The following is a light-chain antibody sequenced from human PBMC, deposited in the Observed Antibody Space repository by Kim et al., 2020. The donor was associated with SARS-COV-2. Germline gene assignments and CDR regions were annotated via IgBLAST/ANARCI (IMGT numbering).Light chain of an antibody. CDR1: NNNVGNQG. CDR3: SAWDISLSAWV. V-gene: IGLV10-54*01. Sequence: QAGLTPPPSVSKGLRQTATLTCTGNNNNVGNQGAAWLQQHQGHPPKLLFYANNNRPSGISERLSASRSGNTASLTITGLQPEDEADYYCSAWDISLSAWVFGGGTQLTVL. J-gene: IGLJ3*02. CDR2: ANN.